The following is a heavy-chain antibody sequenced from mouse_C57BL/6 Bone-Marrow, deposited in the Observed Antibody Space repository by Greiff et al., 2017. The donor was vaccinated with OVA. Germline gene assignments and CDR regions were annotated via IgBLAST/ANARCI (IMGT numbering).Heavy chain of an antibody. J-gene: IGHJ4*01. V-gene: IGHV5-6*01. CDR1: GFTFSSYG. CDR3: AGTYRVYYAMDY. Sequence: EVQLVESGGDLVKPGGSLKLSCAASGFTFSSYGMSWVRQTPDKRLEWVATISSGGSYTYYPDSVKGRFTISRNNAKNTLYLQMSSLKSEDTAMYYCAGTYRVYYAMDYWGQGTSVTVSS. D-gene: IGHD3-3*01. CDR2: ISSGGSYT.